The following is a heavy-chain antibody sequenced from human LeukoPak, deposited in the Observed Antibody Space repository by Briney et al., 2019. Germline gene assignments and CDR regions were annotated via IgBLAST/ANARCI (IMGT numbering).Heavy chain of an antibody. V-gene: IGHV4-61*02. Sequence: SQTLSLTCTVSGGSISSGSYYWSWIRQPPGKGLEWIGRIYTSGSTNYNPSLKSRVTISVDTSKNQFSLKLSSVTAADTAVYYCARVYSKLGYYYYYMDVWGKGTTVTVSS. J-gene: IGHJ6*03. CDR1: GGSISSGSYY. CDR2: IYTSGST. D-gene: IGHD4-11*01. CDR3: ARVYSKLGYYYYYMDV.